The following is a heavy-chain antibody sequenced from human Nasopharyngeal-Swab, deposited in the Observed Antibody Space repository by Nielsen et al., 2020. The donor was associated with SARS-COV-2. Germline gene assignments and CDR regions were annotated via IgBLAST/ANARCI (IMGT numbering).Heavy chain of an antibody. Sequence: GGSLRRCCAASGFTFSSYSMNWVRQAPGKGLEWVSSISSSSSYIYYADSVKGRFTISRDNAKNSLYLQMNSLRAEDTAVYYCARGPITMVRGVPVGAFDIWGQGTMVTVSS. CDR3: ARGPITMVRGVPVGAFDI. V-gene: IGHV3-21*01. CDR1: GFTFSSYS. J-gene: IGHJ3*02. CDR2: ISSSSSYI. D-gene: IGHD3-10*01.